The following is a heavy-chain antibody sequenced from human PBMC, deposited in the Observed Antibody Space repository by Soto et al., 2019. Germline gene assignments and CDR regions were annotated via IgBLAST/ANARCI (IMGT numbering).Heavy chain of an antibody. V-gene: IGHV5-51*01. CDR1: GYSFTSYW. Sequence: GESLKISCKGSGYSFTSYWIGWVRQMPGKGLEWMGIIYPGDSDTRYSPSFQGQVTISADKSISTAYLQWSSLKASDTAMYYCARLPSRITMVRGVIEKGGYYYGMDVWGQGTTVTVSS. D-gene: IGHD3-10*01. CDR3: ARLPSRITMVRGVIEKGGYYYGMDV. CDR2: IYPGDSDT. J-gene: IGHJ6*02.